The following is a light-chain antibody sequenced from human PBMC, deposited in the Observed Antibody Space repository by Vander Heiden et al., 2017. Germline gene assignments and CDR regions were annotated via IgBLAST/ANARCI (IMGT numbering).Light chain of an antibody. J-gene: IGKJ2*01. Sequence: DIQMTQSPSTLSASVGDRVTITCRASQSIGSWLAWYQQKPGKAPKLLIYKASTLESGVPSRFSGSGSGTGFTLTISSLQPDDFATYYCQQYSSYYTFGHGTKLEIK. CDR2: KAS. CDR3: QQYSSYYT. V-gene: IGKV1-5*03. CDR1: QSIGSW.